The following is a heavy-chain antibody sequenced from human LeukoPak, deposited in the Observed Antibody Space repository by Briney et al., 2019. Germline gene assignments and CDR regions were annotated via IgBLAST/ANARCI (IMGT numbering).Heavy chain of an antibody. CDR2: IYTSGST. Sequence: SQTLSLTCTVSGGSISSGSYYWSWIRQPAGKGLEWIGRIYTSGSTNYNPSLKSRVTISVDTSKNQFSLKLSSVTAADTAVYYCARLARGNWFDPWGQGTLVTVSS. CDR1: GGSISSGSYY. J-gene: IGHJ5*02. V-gene: IGHV4-61*02. CDR3: ARLARGNWFDP. D-gene: IGHD1-26*01.